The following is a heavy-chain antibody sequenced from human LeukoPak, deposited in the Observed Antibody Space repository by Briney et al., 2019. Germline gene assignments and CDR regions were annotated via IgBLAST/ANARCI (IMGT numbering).Heavy chain of an antibody. CDR3: ARDTSGLQPANFDY. J-gene: IGHJ4*02. D-gene: IGHD5-12*01. V-gene: IGHV3-11*01. CDR2: ISSSGSTI. Sequence: PGGSLRLSCAASGFTFSDYYMSWIRQAPGKGLEWVSYISSSGSTIYYADSVKGRFTISRDNPKNSLYLQMNSLRAEDTAVYYCARDTSGLQPANFDYWGQGTLVTVSS. CDR1: GFTFSDYY.